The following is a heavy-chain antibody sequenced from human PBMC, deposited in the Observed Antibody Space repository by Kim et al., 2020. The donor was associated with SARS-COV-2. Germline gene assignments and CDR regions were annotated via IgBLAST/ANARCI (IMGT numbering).Heavy chain of an antibody. J-gene: IGHJ5*02. V-gene: IGHV1-18*01. CDR1: GYTFTSYG. Sequence: ASVKVSCKASGYTFTSYGISWVRQAPGQGLEWMGWISAYNGNTNYAQKLQGRVTMTTDTSTSTAYMELRSLRSDDTAVYYCARIIPTVTTYPNWFYPWGQGTLVTVSS. CDR3: ARIIPTVTTYPNWFYP. D-gene: IGHD4-17*01. CDR2: ISAYNGNT.